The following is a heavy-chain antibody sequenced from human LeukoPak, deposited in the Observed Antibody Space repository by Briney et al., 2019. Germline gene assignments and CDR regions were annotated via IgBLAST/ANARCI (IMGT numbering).Heavy chain of an antibody. D-gene: IGHD6-13*01. Sequence: SETLSLTCTVSGGSISSSSYYWGWIRQPPGKGLEWIGSIYYSGSTYYNPSLKSRVTISVDTSKNQFSLKLSSVTAADTAVHYCARRRVSSGTSSLDYWGQGTLVTVSS. CDR3: ARRRVSSGTSSLDY. CDR2: IYYSGST. V-gene: IGHV4-39*01. J-gene: IGHJ4*02. CDR1: GGSISSSSYY.